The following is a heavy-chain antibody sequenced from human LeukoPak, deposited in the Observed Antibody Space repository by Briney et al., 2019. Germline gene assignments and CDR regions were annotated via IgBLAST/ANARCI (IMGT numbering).Heavy chain of an antibody. D-gene: IGHD1-26*01. CDR1: GGSFSGYY. CDR2: INHSGST. V-gene: IGHV4-34*01. J-gene: IGHJ4*02. Sequence: SETLSLTCAVYGGSFSGYYWSWIRQPPGKRLEWIGEINHSGSTNYNPSLKSRVTISVDTSKNQFSLKLSSVTAADTAVYYCAASGSYYDGFDYWGQGTLVTVSS. CDR3: AASGSYYDGFDY.